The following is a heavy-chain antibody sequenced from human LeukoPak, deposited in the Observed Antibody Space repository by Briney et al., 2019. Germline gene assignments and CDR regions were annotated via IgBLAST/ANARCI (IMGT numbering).Heavy chain of an antibody. CDR1: GGSISSYY. V-gene: IGHV4-59*01. Sequence: PSETLSLTCTVSGGSISSYYWSWIRQPPGKGLEWIGYIYYSGTTNYNPSLKSRVTISVDTSKNQFSLKLSSVTAADTAVYYCASFEAAAGYFDYWGQGTLVTVSS. CDR2: IYYSGTT. J-gene: IGHJ4*02. D-gene: IGHD6-13*01. CDR3: ASFEAAAGYFDY.